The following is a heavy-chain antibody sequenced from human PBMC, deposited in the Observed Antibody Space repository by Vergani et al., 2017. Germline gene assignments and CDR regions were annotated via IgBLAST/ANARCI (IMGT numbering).Heavy chain of an antibody. Sequence: QVQLVQSGAEVKKPGASVKVSCKASGYTFTGYYMHWVRQAPGQGLEWMGWINPNSGGTHYAQKIQGRVTMTRDTSISTAYMELSRLRSDDTAVYYCARGPALRFLEWSKRGDAFDIWGQGTMVTVSS. V-gene: IGHV1-2*02. CDR1: GYTFTGYY. CDR3: ARGPALRFLEWSKRGDAFDI. CDR2: INPNSGGT. D-gene: IGHD3-3*01. J-gene: IGHJ3*02.